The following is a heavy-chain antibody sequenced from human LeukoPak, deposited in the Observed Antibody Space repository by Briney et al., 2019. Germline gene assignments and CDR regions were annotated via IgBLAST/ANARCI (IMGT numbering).Heavy chain of an antibody. Sequence: ASVKVSCKASGYTFTSYGISWVRQAPGQGLEWMGWISTYNGNTNYAQKLQGRVTMTTDTSTSTAYMELRSLRSDDTAVYYCAREGYSSGWQVGVGYYYYYGMDVWGQGTTVTVSS. CDR3: AREGYSSGWQVGVGYYYYYGMDV. CDR2: ISTYNGNT. CDR1: GYTFTSYG. J-gene: IGHJ6*02. D-gene: IGHD6-19*01. V-gene: IGHV1-18*01.